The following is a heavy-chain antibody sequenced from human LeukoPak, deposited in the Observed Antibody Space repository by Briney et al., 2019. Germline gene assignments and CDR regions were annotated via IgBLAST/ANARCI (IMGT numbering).Heavy chain of an antibody. V-gene: IGHV3-74*01. CDR1: GFTLSSYT. D-gene: IGHD1-26*01. Sequence: GGSLRLSCAASGFTLSSYTMYWVRQAPGRGLVWVARFTSDGNSMTYADFVKGRFTVSRDIAKNTLYLQMNSLRAEDTAVYYCARAQVGTPTNCWGQGTLVTVSS. CDR2: FTSDGNSM. J-gene: IGHJ4*02. CDR3: ARAQVGTPTNC.